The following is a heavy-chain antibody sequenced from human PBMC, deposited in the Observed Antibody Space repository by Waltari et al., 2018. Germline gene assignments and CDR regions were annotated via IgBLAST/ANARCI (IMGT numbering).Heavy chain of an antibody. CDR3: ARVTEGSSDEKPGYYYYYMDV. CDR2: IYYSGST. V-gene: IGHV4-59*01. D-gene: IGHD6-13*01. CDR1: GGSISSYY. Sequence: QVQLQESGPGLVKPSETLSLTCTVSGGSISSYYWSWIRQPPGKGLEWIGYIYYSGSTNYNPSLKSRVTISVDTSKNQFSLKLSSVTAADTAVYYCARVTEGSSDEKPGYYYYYMDVWGKGTTVTVSS. J-gene: IGHJ6*03.